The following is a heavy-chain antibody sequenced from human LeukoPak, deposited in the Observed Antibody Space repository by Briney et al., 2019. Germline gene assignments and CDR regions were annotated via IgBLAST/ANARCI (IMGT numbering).Heavy chain of an antibody. J-gene: IGHJ4*02. V-gene: IGHV3-21*01. CDR3: ARGGTFGVDIGDY. CDR2: ISSSSRNT. Sequence: PGGSLRLSCAVSGFSFSTYSMTWVRQAPGKGLEWVSSISSSSRNTYYAGSVRGRFTISRDNAKNSLYLQMNSLRAEDTAVYYCARGGTFGVDIGDYWGQGTLVTVSS. CDR1: GFSFSTYS. D-gene: IGHD3-3*01.